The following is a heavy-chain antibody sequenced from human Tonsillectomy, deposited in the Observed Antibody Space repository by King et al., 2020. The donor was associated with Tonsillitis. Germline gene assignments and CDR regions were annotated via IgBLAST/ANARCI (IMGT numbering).Heavy chain of an antibody. CDR2: IFSNYEK. CDR3: ARGRLDYDSSGYPPYYFDY. CDR1: GFSLSNARMG. D-gene: IGHD3-22*01. Sequence: VTLKESGPVLVKPTETLTLTCTVSGFSLSNARMGVSWIRQPPGKALEWLAHIFSNYEKLYSTSLKSRLTISKDTSKSQVVLTMTNMDPVDTATYYCARGRLDYDSSGYPPYYFDYWGQGTLVTVSS. J-gene: IGHJ4*02. V-gene: IGHV2-26*01.